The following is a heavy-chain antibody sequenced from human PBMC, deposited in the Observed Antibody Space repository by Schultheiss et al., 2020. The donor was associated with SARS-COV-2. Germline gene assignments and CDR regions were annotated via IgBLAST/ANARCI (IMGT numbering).Heavy chain of an antibody. V-gene: IGHV4-59*12. CDR3: ARIRRVIGDRYYFDY. CDR1: GGSISGYY. J-gene: IGHJ4*02. Sequence: SQTLSLTCTVSGGSISGYYWSWIRQPPGKGLEWIGYIYYSGSTYYNPSLKSRVTISVDTSKNQFSLKLSSVTAADTAVYYCARIRRVIGDRYYFDYWGQGTLVTVSS. CDR2: IYYSGST. D-gene: IGHD3-22*01.